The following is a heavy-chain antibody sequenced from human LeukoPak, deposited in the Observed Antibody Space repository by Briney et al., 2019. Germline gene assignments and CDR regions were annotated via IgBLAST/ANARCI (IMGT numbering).Heavy chain of an antibody. D-gene: IGHD2-2*01. CDR1: GFMFSTYG. J-gene: IGHJ3*02. CDR2: IRSDGSDK. Sequence: GGSLRLSXAASGFMFSTYGMHWVRQAPGKGLEWVTFIRSDGSDKYYGDSVKGRFTISRDNSQNMLFLQMNSLRGDDTAVYYCAKGDWYCSSTTCYAGAFETWGQGTMVTVAS. CDR3: AKGDWYCSSTTCYAGAFET. V-gene: IGHV3-30*02.